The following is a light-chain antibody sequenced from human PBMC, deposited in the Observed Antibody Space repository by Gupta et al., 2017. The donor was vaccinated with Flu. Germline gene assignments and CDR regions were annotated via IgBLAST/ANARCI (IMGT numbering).Light chain of an antibody. J-gene: IGKJ2*01. CDR1: QSLLSSDGKTY. CDR2: ESS. CDR3: MQRVQLPST. V-gene: IGKV2D-29*01. Sequence: DVVMTQTPLSLSVTPGQPASISCKSSQSLLSSDGKTYLYWYLKKPGQAPQLLIYESSKRDCGVPDRFSGRGSGTDFTLKISRVEAEDVGIYYCMQRVQLPSTFGQGTKLEI.